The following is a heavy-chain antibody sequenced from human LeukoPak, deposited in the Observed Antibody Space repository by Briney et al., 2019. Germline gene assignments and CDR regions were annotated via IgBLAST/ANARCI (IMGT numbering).Heavy chain of an antibody. CDR1: GFTFSYYS. Sequence: GGSLRLSCAASGFTFSYYSMNWVRQVPGKGLEWVSSISISNSYIYYADSVKGRFTISRDNAKNSLYLQMNSLRAEDTATYYCAKGGSGSYYNAWFDPWGQGTLVTVSS. J-gene: IGHJ5*02. CDR3: AKGGSGSYYNAWFDP. CDR2: ISISNSYI. V-gene: IGHV3-21*04. D-gene: IGHD3-10*01.